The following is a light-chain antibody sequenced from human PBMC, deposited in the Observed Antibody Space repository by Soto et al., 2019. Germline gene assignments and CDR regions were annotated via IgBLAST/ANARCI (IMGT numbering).Light chain of an antibody. CDR3: AAWDDSLGGHV. V-gene: IGLV1-47*02. Sequence: QSVLTQPPSASGTPGQRVTISCSGSSSNLGSSYVFWYQQLPGTAPKLLIYSNTQRPSGVPDRFSGSKSGTSASLAISGLRSEDEVDYYCAAWDDSLGGHVFGTGTKVTVL. J-gene: IGLJ1*01. CDR2: SNT. CDR1: SSNLGSSY.